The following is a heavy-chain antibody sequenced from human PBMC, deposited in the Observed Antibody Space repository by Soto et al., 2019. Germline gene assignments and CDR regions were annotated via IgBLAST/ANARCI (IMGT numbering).Heavy chain of an antibody. Sequence: GGPLRLSCAASGFTFSNYSMNCVRQAPGKGLEWVSYISSSSSTIYYADSVKGRFTISRDNAKNSLYLQMNSLRVEDTAVYYCARVYYDYIWGSYPLVYWGQGTLVTVSS. V-gene: IGHV3-48*04. CDR2: ISSSSSTI. D-gene: IGHD3-16*02. CDR1: GFTFSNYS. J-gene: IGHJ4*02. CDR3: ARVYYDYIWGSYPLVY.